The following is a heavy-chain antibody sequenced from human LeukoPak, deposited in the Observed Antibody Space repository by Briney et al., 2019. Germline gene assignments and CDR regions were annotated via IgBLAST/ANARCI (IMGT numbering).Heavy chain of an antibody. CDR3: AKDHFLRIDSSGYWDY. CDR2: ISGSGGST. D-gene: IGHD3-22*01. Sequence: PGGSLRLSCAASGFTFSSYAMSWVRQAPGKGLEWVSAISGSGGSTYYADSVKGRFTISRDNSKNTLYLQMNSLRAEDTAVYYCAKDHFLRIDSSGYWDYWGQGTLVTVSS. V-gene: IGHV3-23*01. J-gene: IGHJ4*02. CDR1: GFTFSSYA.